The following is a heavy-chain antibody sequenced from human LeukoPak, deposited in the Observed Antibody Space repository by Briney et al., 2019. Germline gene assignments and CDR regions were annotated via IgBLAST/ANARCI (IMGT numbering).Heavy chain of an antibody. J-gene: IGHJ3*02. CDR1: GFTFDDYA. V-gene: IGHV3-9*03. Sequence: SLRLSCAASGFTFDDYAMHWVRQAPGKGLEWVSRISWSSGSIAYADSVRGRFTISRDNAKSSLYLQMNSLRAEDMALYYCAKDKGNIATGALDMWGQGTMVTVSS. CDR3: AKDKGNIATGALDM. CDR2: ISWSSGSI. D-gene: IGHD1-1*01.